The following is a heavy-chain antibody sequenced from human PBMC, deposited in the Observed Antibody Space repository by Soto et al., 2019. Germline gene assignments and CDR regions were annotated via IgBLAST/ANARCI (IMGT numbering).Heavy chain of an antibody. V-gene: IGHV1-2*02. D-gene: IGHD3-3*01. Sequence: QVQLVQSGAEVKKPGASVKVSCKASGYTFTGYYMHWVRQAPGQGLEWMGWINPNSGGTSYAQKFQGRVTMTRDTSISTAYMELSRLRSDDTAVYYCARVRNYDFWSGYSPFRYYYYGMDVWGQGTTVTVSS. CDR1: GYTFTGYY. CDR2: INPNSGGT. CDR3: ARVRNYDFWSGYSPFRYYYYGMDV. J-gene: IGHJ6*02.